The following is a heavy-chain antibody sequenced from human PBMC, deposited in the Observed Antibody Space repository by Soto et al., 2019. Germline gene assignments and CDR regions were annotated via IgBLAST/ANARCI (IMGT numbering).Heavy chain of an antibody. CDR2: ISGSGGST. CDR3: AKWGRLTGDYNPFDY. J-gene: IGHJ4*02. CDR1: GFTFSSYA. Sequence: EVQLLESGGGLVQPGGSLRLSCAASGFTFSSYAMSWVRQAPGKGLEWVSAISGSGGSTYYADSVKGRFTISRDNSKNTLYLQMNSLRAEDTAVYYFAKWGRLTGDYNPFDYWGQGTLVTVSS. D-gene: IGHD3-9*01. V-gene: IGHV3-23*01.